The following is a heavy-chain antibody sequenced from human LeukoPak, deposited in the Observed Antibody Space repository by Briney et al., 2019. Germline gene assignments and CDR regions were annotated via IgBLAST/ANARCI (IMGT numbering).Heavy chain of an antibody. CDR2: ISSSGSNI. D-gene: IGHD3-10*01. CDR3: CYGSGSYAFDY. V-gene: IGHV3-11*01. CDR1: GFTFSDYY. J-gene: IGHJ4*02. Sequence: GGSLRLSCAASGFTFSDYYMSWIRQAPGKGLEWVSYISSSGSNIYYADSVKGRFTISRDNAKNSLYLQMNSLRAEDTAVYYCCYGSGSYAFDYWGQGTLVTVCS.